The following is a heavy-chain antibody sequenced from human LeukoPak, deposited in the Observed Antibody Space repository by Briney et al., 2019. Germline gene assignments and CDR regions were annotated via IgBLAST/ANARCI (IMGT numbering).Heavy chain of an antibody. D-gene: IGHD3-9*01. Sequence: GGSLRLSCAASGFTFSTHTMNWVRQAPGKGLEWVSSISSSSSYIYYADSVKGRFTISRDNSKNTLYLQMNSLRAEDTAVYYCAKENSLRYFDWTLALDYWGQGTLVTISS. CDR3: AKENSLRYFDWTLALDY. V-gene: IGHV3-21*01. J-gene: IGHJ4*02. CDR1: GFTFSTHT. CDR2: ISSSSSYI.